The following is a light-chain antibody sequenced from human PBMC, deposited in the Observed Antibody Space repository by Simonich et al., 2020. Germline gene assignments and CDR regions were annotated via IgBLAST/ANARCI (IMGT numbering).Light chain of an antibody. CDR1: QGISSY. CDR2: AAS. V-gene: IGKV1-9*01. CDR3: QQLNSYPRT. J-gene: IGKJ1*01. Sequence: DIQLTQSPSFLSASVGDRVTITCRSSQGISSYLAWYQQKPGKAPKLLIYAASTLQRGVPSRFRGSGSGTEFTLTISSLQPEDFATYYWQQLNSYPRTFGQGTKVEIK.